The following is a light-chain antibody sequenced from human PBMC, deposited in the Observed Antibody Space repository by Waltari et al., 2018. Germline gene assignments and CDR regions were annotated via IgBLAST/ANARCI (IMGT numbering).Light chain of an antibody. Sequence: DFVMTQSPASLALSLGERATIHCKTSPTVLYNSNNRNYLTWYQQKPGPPPKLLFYWASTRESGVPDRFSASGSGTDFTLTISRLQPEDVAIYYCQQYYSTRPLTFGGGTKVEIK. CDR3: QQYYSTRPLT. CDR2: WAS. V-gene: IGKV4-1*01. CDR1: PTVLYNSNNRNY. J-gene: IGKJ4*01.